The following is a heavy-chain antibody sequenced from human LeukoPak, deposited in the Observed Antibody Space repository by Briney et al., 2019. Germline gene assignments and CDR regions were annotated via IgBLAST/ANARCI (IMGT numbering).Heavy chain of an antibody. CDR1: GFTFRNYA. V-gene: IGHV3-23*01. CDR3: AKGAAVADSLFDY. J-gene: IGHJ4*02. CDR2: ITSSGGNT. Sequence: GGSLRLSCAASGFTFRNYALSWVRQAPGKGLEWVSTITSSGGNTYYADSVKGRFTISRDNSKNTLYLQMNSLRAEDTAVYYCAKGAAVADSLFDYWGQGTLVTVSS. D-gene: IGHD6-19*01.